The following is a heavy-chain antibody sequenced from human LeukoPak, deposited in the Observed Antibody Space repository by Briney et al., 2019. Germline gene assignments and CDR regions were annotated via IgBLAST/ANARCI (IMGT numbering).Heavy chain of an antibody. CDR2: ISGSGGST. Sequence: PGGSLRLSCAASGLTFSSYAMSWVRQAPGKGLEGVSAISGSGGSTYYADSVKGRFTISRHNSKNTLYLQMNSLRAEDTAVYYCAKAAGLLWFGELSSGDYWGQGTLVTVSS. D-gene: IGHD3-10*01. CDR1: GLTFSSYA. CDR3: AKAAGLLWFGELSSGDY. V-gene: IGHV3-23*01. J-gene: IGHJ4*02.